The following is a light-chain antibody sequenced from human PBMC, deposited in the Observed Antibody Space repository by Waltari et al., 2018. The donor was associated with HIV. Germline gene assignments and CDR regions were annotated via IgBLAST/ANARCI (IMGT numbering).Light chain of an antibody. V-gene: IGLV2-14*03. CDR1: SSDFGGYAY. Sequence: QSALTQPASVSGSPGQSITIPCTGTSSDFGGYAYVSWYQQHSGNAPKLIIYEVSCRLSGSSYRFSSSKSGDTTSLSICGFQSEHEADYNCSGYTSPIALVYCGGTTLTVL. CDR2: EVS. J-gene: IGLJ3*02. CDR3: SGYTSPIALV.